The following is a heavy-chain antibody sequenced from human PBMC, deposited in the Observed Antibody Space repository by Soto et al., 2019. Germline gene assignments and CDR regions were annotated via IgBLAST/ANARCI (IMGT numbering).Heavy chain of an antibody. CDR2: MNAGVGNT. CDR3: ARDTGYTFGSLNY. Sequence: HVELVQSGADVKKPGASVTISCKASGYTFTDYALHWVRQDPGQRLEWMGWMNAGVGNTLYSQKFQGRITITRDTSASTAYMELNSLKSEDTAIYYCARDTGYTFGSLNYWGPGTLVTVSS. CDR1: GYTFTDYA. V-gene: IGHV1-3*01. D-gene: IGHD5-18*01. J-gene: IGHJ4*02.